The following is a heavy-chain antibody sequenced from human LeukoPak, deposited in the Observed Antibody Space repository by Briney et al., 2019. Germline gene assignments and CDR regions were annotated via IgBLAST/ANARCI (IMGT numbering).Heavy chain of an antibody. J-gene: IGHJ4*02. Sequence: SETLSLTCTVSGGSISSYYWSWIRQSPEKGLEWIGYIYYSGSTYYNPSLKSRVTISVDTSKNQFSLKLSSVTAADTAVYYCARADILTGYYDYWGQGTLVTVSS. V-gene: IGHV4-59*12. D-gene: IGHD3-9*01. CDR3: ARADILTGYYDY. CDR1: GGSISSYY. CDR2: IYYSGST.